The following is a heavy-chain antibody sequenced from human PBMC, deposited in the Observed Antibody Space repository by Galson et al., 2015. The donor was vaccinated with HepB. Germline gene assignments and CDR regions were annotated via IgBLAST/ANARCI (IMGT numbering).Heavy chain of an antibody. CDR2: VYGGDNT. CDR3: ARGSTLDFYFDY. CDR1: GFSVSSNY. V-gene: IGHV3-53*01. D-gene: IGHD3-3*01. J-gene: IGHJ4*02. Sequence: SLRLSCAASGFSVSSNYMSWVRQAPGKGLEWVSVVYGGDNTKYADAVKGRVTISRDNYKNTLYLQMSSLRVEDTAGYYCARGSTLDFYFDYWGQGTLVTVSS.